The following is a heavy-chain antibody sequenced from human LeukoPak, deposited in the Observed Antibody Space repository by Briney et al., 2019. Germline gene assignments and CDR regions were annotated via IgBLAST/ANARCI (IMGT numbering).Heavy chain of an antibody. D-gene: IGHD3-10*01. CDR2: IIPIFGTA. CDR1: GGTFSSYA. Sequence: SVKVSCKASGGTFSSYAISWVRQAPGQGLEWMGGIIPIFGTANYAQKFQGRVTMTRDTSISTAYMELSRLRSDDTAVYYCARNGGNYYGSGSYGGNWFDPWGQGTLVTVSS. CDR3: ARNGGNYYGSGSYGGNWFDP. J-gene: IGHJ5*02. V-gene: IGHV1-69*05.